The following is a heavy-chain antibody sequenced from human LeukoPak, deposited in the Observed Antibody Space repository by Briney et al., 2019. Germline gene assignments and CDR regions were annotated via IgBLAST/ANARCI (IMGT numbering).Heavy chain of an antibody. CDR1: GFTFSSYG. V-gene: IGHV3-30*18. CDR3: AKVWGSYYYYYGMDV. J-gene: IGHJ6*02. CDR2: ISYDGSNK. Sequence: PGGSLRLSCAASGFTFSSYGMHWVRQAPGKGLEWVAVISYDGSNKYYADSVKGRLTISRDNSKNTLYLQMNSLRAEDTAVYYCAKVWGSYYYYYGMDVWGQGTTVTVSS. D-gene: IGHD3-16*01.